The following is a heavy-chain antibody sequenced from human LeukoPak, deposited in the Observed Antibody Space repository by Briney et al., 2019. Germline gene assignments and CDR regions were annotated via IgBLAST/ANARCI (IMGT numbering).Heavy chain of an antibody. CDR1: GGSISSSRYY. V-gene: IGHV4-39*07. D-gene: IGHD2-2*01. CDR2: SYHSGIT. Sequence: SETLSLTCTVSGGSISSSRYYWGWIRQPPGKGLEWIGSSYHSGITYYNPSPKSRVTISVDTSKNQFSLKLSPVTAADTAVYYCAREIRSTSPYRPHYFDYWGQGTLVTVSS. J-gene: IGHJ4*02. CDR3: AREIRSTSPYRPHYFDY.